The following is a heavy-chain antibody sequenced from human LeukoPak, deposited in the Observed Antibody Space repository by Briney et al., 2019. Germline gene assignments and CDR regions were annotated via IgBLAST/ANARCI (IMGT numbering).Heavy chain of an antibody. D-gene: IGHD3-22*01. CDR3: ARDSNYYDSSGYLDDAFDI. Sequence: GGSLRLSCAASGFTFSSYAMSWVRQAPGKGLEWVSALSGSGGSTYYADSVKGRFTISRDNAKNSLYLQMNSLRAEDTAVYYCARDSNYYDSSGYLDDAFDIWGQGTMVTVSS. V-gene: IGHV3-23*01. CDR1: GFTFSSYA. J-gene: IGHJ3*02. CDR2: LSGSGGST.